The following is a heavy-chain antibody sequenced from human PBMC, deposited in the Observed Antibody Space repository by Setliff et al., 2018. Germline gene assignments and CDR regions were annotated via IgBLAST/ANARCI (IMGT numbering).Heavy chain of an antibody. CDR2: IYHSGTT. D-gene: IGHD3-3*01. CDR3: ARYNPKLPELAIYGSFDY. J-gene: IGHJ4*02. V-gene: IGHV4-4*02. CDR1: GGSISSPNW. Sequence: SETLSLTCAVSGGSISSPNWWNWVRQPPGKGLEWIGEIYHSGTTNYNPSLKSRVTMSLDTSKNQFSLKLTSGTAADTAVYHCARYNPKLPELAIYGSFDYWGQGALVTVSS.